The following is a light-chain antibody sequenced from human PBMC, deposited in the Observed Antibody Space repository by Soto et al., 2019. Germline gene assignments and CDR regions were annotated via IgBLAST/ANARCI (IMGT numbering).Light chain of an antibody. CDR1: QSISSW. Sequence: DIHMTPSPSTPSASLGDRVTITFRASQSISSWLAWYQQKPGKAPKLLIYKASTLQSVVPSRFSGSGSGTEFTLAISSLQPDDSATYYCQQYNDNWTFGQGTKVDIK. CDR2: KAS. J-gene: IGKJ1*01. CDR3: QQYNDNWT. V-gene: IGKV1-5*03.